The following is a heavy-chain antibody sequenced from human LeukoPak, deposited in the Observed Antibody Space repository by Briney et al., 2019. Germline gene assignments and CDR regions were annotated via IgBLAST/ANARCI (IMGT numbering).Heavy chain of an antibody. J-gene: IGHJ4*02. CDR3: ARDLWGMVRGVAN. D-gene: IGHD3-10*01. CDR2: IIPIFGTA. Sequence: SVKVSCKASGGTFGSYAISWVRQAPGQGLEWMGGIIPIFGTANYAQKFQGRVTITADESTSTADMELSSLRSEDTAVYYCARDLWGMVRGVANWGQGTLVTVSS. CDR1: GGTFGSYA. V-gene: IGHV1-69*13.